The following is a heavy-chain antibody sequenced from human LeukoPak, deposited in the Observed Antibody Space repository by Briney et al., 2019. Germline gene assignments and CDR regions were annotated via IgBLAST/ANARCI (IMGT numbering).Heavy chain of an antibody. J-gene: IGHJ6*03. CDR1: GYTFTGYY. CDR3: ASGASLYCSSTSCYIVGYYYMDV. Sequence: VASVKVSCKASGYTFTGYYMHWVRQAPGQGLEWMGWINPNSGGTNYAQKFQGRVTMTRDTSISTAYMELSRLRSDDTAVYYCASGASLYCSSTSCYIVGYYYMDVWGKGTTVTVSS. CDR2: INPNSGGT. V-gene: IGHV1-2*02. D-gene: IGHD2-2*02.